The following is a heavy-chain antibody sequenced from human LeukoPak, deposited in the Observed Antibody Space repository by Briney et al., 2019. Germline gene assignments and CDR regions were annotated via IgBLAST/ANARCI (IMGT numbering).Heavy chain of an antibody. CDR1: GGSISSGGYY. CDR2: IDNSGST. V-gene: IGHV4-31*03. Sequence: PSQTLSLTCTVSGGSISSGGYYWNWIRQHPGKGLEWIGYIDNSGSTYYNPSLKSRSTISVDTSKNQFSLKLSSVTAADTAVYYCARGYCTNGVCSSDYFDYWGQGTLVTVSS. CDR3: ARGYCTNGVCSSDYFDY. J-gene: IGHJ4*02. D-gene: IGHD2-8*01.